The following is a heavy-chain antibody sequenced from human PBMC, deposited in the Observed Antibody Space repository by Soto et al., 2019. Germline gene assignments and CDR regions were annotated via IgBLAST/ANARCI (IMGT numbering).Heavy chain of an antibody. V-gene: IGHV3-21*01. D-gene: IGHD2-2*01. Sequence: GGSLRLSCAASGFTFSSYSMNWVRQAPGKGLEWVSSISSSSSYIYYADSVKGRFTISRDNAKNSLYLQMNSLRAEDTAVYYCARDSVYCSSTSCRPNYYYYYMDVWGKGTTVTVSS. CDR3: ARDSVYCSSTSCRPNYYYYYMDV. CDR2: ISSSSSYI. CDR1: GFTFSSYS. J-gene: IGHJ6*03.